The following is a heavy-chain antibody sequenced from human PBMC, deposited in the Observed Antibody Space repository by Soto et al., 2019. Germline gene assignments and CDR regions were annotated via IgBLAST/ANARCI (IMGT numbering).Heavy chain of an antibody. D-gene: IGHD6-19*01. V-gene: IGHV3-64D*08. CDR2: IGGDGVKT. Sequence: GGSLRLSCSASGFTFSAYPMHWVRQGPEKGLEYVSSIGGDGVKTFYTDSVKGRFTVSRDNSKNTLYLQMSNLRGDDTAVYYCVKRWLPQLDPIDYWGQGTLVTVSS. CDR3: VKRWLPQLDPIDY. CDR1: GFTFSAYP. J-gene: IGHJ4*02.